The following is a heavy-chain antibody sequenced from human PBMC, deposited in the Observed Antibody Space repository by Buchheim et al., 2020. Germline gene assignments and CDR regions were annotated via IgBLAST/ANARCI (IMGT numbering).Heavy chain of an antibody. D-gene: IGHD3-16*01. Sequence: QVQLAQSGPEVMKPGASVKVSCKASGYNFFGSGIHWVRQAPGQGLEWMGWISPYSDHTDYARSIRNRVTMTTDASTTTAYIELRSLTSADTAVYYCARDTGHSNYAFDRWGQGTL. CDR3: ARDTGHSNYAFDR. J-gene: IGHJ4*02. CDR2: ISPYSDHT. V-gene: IGHV1-18*04. CDR1: GYNFFGSG.